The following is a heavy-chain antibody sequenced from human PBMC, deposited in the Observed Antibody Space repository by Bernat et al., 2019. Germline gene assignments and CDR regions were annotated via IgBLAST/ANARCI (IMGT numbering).Heavy chain of an antibody. D-gene: IGHD4-17*01. V-gene: IGHV1/OR15-2*02. CDR2: IYPGSGNT. J-gene: IGHJ4*03. CDR3: ARSRLRALFAY. CDR1: GYSFTSYY. Sequence: QVQLQQSGPELVKPGASVKISCKASGYSFTSYYIHWVKQMPGQGLEWIGWIYPGSGNTKYNEKFKGKATLTADKSSSTAYMQLSSLTSEDSAVYFCARSRLRALFAYWGQGTLVTVS.